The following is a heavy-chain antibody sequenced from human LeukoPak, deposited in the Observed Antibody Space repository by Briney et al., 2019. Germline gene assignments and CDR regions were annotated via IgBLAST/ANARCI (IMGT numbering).Heavy chain of an antibody. CDR1: GGSLSGYY. Sequence: SETLSLTCALYGGSLSGYYWSGIRQPPRKGREWVGDINHSGRTNSNPSLKNRVTISVDTSKTQSSLKLSSVPAADTAGYYCARRAAAAYYYYYGMDVWGQGTTVTVFS. D-gene: IGHD6-13*01. CDR2: INHSGRT. V-gene: IGHV4-34*01. CDR3: ARRAAAAYYYYYGMDV. J-gene: IGHJ6*02.